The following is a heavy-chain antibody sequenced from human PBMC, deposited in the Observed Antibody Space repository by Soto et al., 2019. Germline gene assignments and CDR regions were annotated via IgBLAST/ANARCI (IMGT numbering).Heavy chain of an antibody. V-gene: IGHV3-23*01. D-gene: IGHD3-10*01. J-gene: IGHJ4*02. Sequence: EVQLLESGGGLVQPGGSLRLSCAASGFTFSSYGMSWVRQAPGKGLEWVSSISGSGGSTYYADSVKGRFTISRDNSTNTLYLQMSSLRAEDTAVYYCANRNDYGSGSYFPFDHWGQGTLVTVSS. CDR1: GFTFSSYG. CDR2: ISGSGGST. CDR3: ANRNDYGSGSYFPFDH.